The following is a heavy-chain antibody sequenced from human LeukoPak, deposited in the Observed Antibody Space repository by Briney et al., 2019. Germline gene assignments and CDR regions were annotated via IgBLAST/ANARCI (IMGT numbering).Heavy chain of an antibody. V-gene: IGHV3-23*01. D-gene: IGHD6-13*01. CDR3: AKAGSSTWPYYFDS. CDR2: LTGDGSDT. Sequence: TGGSLRLSCAASGFTFSSYVMAYVRHSPGKGLEWVSALTGDGSDTYYPDSVKGRFIISRDDSKNTLYLEMNSLRADDTAVYYCAKAGSSTWPYYFDSWGQGTQVTVSS. CDR1: GFTFSSYV. J-gene: IGHJ4*02.